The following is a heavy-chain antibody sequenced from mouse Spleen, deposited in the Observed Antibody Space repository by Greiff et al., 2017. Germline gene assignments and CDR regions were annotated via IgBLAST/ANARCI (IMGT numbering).Heavy chain of an antibody. CDR2: IYPGNSDT. Sequence: EVQVVESGTVLARPGASVKMSCKASGYTFTSYWMHWVKQRPGQGLEWIGAIYPGNSDTSYNQKFKGKAKLTAVTSTSTAYMELSSLTNEDSAVYYCTRWGATGSWFAYWGQGTLVTVSA. CDR1: GYTFTSYW. CDR3: TRWGATGSWFAY. J-gene: IGHJ3*01. D-gene: IGHD3-1*01. V-gene: IGHV1-5*01.